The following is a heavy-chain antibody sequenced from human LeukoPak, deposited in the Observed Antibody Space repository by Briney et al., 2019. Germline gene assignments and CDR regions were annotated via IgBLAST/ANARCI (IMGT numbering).Heavy chain of an antibody. J-gene: IGHJ4*02. CDR3: ARGNDQMVSGYYFDY. V-gene: IGHV4-31*03. D-gene: IGHD1-1*01. CDR2: ISSTGSA. Sequence: SQTLSLTCTISGDSIRRGLSFWSWIRQHPVDGLEWIGYISSTGSAYYNPSLRSRVTISQDTSKSQFSLKMISVTAADTAVYYCARGNDQMVSGYYFDYWGQGSLVTVSS. CDR1: GDSIRRGLSF.